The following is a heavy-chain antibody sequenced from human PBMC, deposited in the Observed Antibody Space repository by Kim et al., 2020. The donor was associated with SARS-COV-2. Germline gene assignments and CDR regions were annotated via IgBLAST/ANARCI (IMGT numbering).Heavy chain of an antibody. CDR2: IWYDGSNK. J-gene: IGHJ4*02. D-gene: IGHD3-10*01. CDR3: ARAPNYGSGSYYNGFDY. V-gene: IGHV3-33*01. CDR1: GFTFSSYG. Sequence: GGSLRLSCAASGFTFSSYGMHWVRQAPGKGLEWVAVIWYDGSNKYYADSVKGRFTISRDNSKNTLYLQMNSLRAEDTAVYYCARAPNYGSGSYYNGFDYWGQGTLVTVSS.